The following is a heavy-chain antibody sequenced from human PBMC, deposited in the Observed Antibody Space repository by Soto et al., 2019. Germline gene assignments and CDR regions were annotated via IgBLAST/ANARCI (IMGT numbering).Heavy chain of an antibody. J-gene: IGHJ4*02. CDR2: ISGSGGST. Sequence: GGSLRLSCAASGFTFSSYAMSWVRQAPGKGLEWVSAISGSGGSTYYADSVKGRFTISRDNSKNTLYLQMNSLRAEDTAVYYCARGFPSRAYYGEYYFDKWGQGTLVTVSS. CDR3: ARGFPSRAYYGEYYFDK. CDR1: GFTFSSYA. D-gene: IGHD3-10*01. V-gene: IGHV3-23*01.